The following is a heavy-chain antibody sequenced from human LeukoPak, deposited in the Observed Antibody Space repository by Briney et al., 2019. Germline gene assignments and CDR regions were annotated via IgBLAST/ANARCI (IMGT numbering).Heavy chain of an antibody. D-gene: IGHD3-22*01. CDR2: ISYDGSNK. CDR3: ARDWWRMIVVVNAFDI. Sequence: GRSLRLSCAASGFTFSSYAMHWVRQALGKGLEWVAVISYDGSNKYYADSVKGRFTISRDNSKNTLYLQMNSLRAEDTAVYYCARDWWRMIVVVNAFDIWGQGTMVTVSS. J-gene: IGHJ3*02. CDR1: GFTFSSYA. V-gene: IGHV3-30-3*01.